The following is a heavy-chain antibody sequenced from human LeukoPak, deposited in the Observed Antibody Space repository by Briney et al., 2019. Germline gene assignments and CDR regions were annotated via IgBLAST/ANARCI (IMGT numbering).Heavy chain of an antibody. V-gene: IGHV4-4*07. Sequence: SETLSLTCNVSGDSFSSYFWSWIRQPAGKGLEWIGRLHASGGANYNPSLKSRVTMSLDTSKNQFSLKLMSVTAVDSAVYYCARAKKSPGFDPWGQGTLVTVSS. CDR2: LHASGGA. J-gene: IGHJ5*02. CDR3: ARAKKSPGFDP. CDR1: GDSFSSYF.